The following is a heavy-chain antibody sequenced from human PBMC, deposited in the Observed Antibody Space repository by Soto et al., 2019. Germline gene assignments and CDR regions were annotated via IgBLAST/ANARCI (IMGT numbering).Heavy chain of an antibody. D-gene: IGHD3-10*01. J-gene: IGHJ6*02. Sequence: GSLRLSCTASGFTFGYYGMSWFRQAPGKGLGWVGFIRIKAYGGTTEYAASVKGRFTISRGDSKSIAYLQMNSLKTEDTAVYYCTRDQPVLLWFGELSTSYYYYGMDVWGQGTTVTVSS. CDR1: GFTFGYYG. CDR3: TRDQPVLLWFGELSTSYYYYGMDV. V-gene: IGHV3-49*03. CDR2: IRIKAYGGTT.